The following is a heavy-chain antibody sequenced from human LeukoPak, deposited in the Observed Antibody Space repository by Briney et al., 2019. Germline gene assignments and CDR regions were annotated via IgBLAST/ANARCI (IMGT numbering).Heavy chain of an antibody. CDR2: INWNGGST. D-gene: IGHD2-21*01. J-gene: IGHJ6*03. Sequence: GGSLRLSCAASGFTFDDYGMSWVRQAPGKGLEWVSGINWNGGSTGYADSVKGRLTISRDNAKTSLYLQMNSLRAEDTALYYCARVVRLAYCGGDCYDGYYYMDVWGKGTTVTVSS. CDR1: GFTFDDYG. CDR3: ARVVRLAYCGGDCYDGYYYMDV. V-gene: IGHV3-20*04.